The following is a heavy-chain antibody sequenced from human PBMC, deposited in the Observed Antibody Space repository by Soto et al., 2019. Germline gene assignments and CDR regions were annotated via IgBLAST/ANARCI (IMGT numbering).Heavy chain of an antibody. V-gene: IGHV3-33*01. Sequence: GGSLRLSCAASGFTFSSYGMHWVRQAPGKGLEWVAVIWYDGSNKYYADSAKGRFTISRDNSKNTLYLQMNSLRAEDTAVYYCVRDYYDSSGYLASSFGYWGQGTLVTVSS. D-gene: IGHD3-22*01. CDR2: IWYDGSNK. J-gene: IGHJ4*02. CDR3: VRDYYDSSGYLASSFGY. CDR1: GFTFSSYG.